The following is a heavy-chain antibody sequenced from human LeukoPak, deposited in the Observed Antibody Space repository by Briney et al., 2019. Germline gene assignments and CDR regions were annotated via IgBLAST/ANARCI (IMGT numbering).Heavy chain of an antibody. CDR1: GVSISSGGYS. V-gene: IGHV4-30-2*01. CDR3: ARVAISRNDAFDI. J-gene: IGHJ3*02. CDR2: IYHSGST. D-gene: IGHD1-14*01. Sequence: SQTLSLTCAVSGVSISSGGYSWSWIRQLPGKGLEWIGYIYHSGSTYYNPSLKSRVTISVDRSKNQFSLKLSSVTAADTAVYYCARVAISRNDAFDIWGQGTMVTVSS.